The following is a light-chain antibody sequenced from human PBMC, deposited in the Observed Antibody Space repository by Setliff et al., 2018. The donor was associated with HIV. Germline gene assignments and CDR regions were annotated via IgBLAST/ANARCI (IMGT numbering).Light chain of an antibody. Sequence: QSALAQPASVSGSPGQSITISCTGTSSDVGYYNYVSWYQQHPGKAPKLMIFDVSKRPSGVSNRFSGSKSGNTASLIISGLQPEDEADYYCSSYTNTPLYVFGTGTKVTVL. J-gene: IGLJ1*01. V-gene: IGLV2-14*03. CDR1: SSDVGYYNY. CDR3: SSYTNTPLYV. CDR2: DVS.